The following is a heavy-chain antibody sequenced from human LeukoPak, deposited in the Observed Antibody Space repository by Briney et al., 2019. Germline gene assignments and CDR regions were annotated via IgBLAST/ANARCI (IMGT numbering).Heavy chain of an antibody. Sequence: GASVKVSCKASGYTFTSYYMHWVRQAPGQGLEWMGIINPSGGSTSYAQKFQGRVTMTRDMSTSTVYMDLRSLRFEDTAVYYCARGIAARLDPFDYWGQGTLVTVSS. CDR3: ARGIAARLDPFDY. J-gene: IGHJ4*02. V-gene: IGHV1-46*01. CDR2: INPSGGST. D-gene: IGHD6-6*01. CDR1: GYTFTSYY.